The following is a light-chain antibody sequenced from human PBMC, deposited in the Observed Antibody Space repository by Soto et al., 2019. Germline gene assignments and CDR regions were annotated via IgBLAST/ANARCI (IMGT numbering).Light chain of an antibody. Sequence: EIVLTQSPGTLSLSPGERATLSCRASQSVSSIYLAWYQQKPGQAPRLLIYGASSRATGIPDRFSGSGSGTDFTLTISRREPEDFAVYYCQQYGDSTWTFGQGTKVEIK. CDR1: QSVSSIY. V-gene: IGKV3-20*01. J-gene: IGKJ1*01. CDR2: GAS. CDR3: QQYGDSTWT.